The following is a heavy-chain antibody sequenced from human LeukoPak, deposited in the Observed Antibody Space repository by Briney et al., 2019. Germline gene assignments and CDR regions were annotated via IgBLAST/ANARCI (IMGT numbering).Heavy chain of an antibody. CDR1: GDSINTLKW. CDR3: ARAGIESSQYFHYAMDV. D-gene: IGHD6-13*01. J-gene: IGHJ6*02. Sequence: PSETLSLTCVVSGDSINTLKWWTWVRQSPGKGLEWIGEIYHGGTSSYNPSLQSRVTMSLDKSKNQFSLKLNSVTAAGTAVYYCARAGIESSQYFHYAMDVWGPGTTVTVSS. V-gene: IGHV4/OR15-8*01. CDR2: IYHGGTS.